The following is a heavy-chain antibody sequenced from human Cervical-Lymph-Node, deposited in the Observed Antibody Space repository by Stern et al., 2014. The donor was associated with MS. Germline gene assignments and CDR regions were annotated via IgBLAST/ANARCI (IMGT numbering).Heavy chain of an antibody. CDR1: GFSFSRSA. CDR3: ASAYSSSHYYFDY. Sequence: VQLVESGGGVVQPGRSLRLSCAASGFSFSRSAMHWVRQAPGKGLEWVALIWYDGSNPYYADSGTGRFTISRDNFKNPLYLQMNSLRAEDTAVYYCASAYSSSHYYFDYWGQGTLVTVSS. D-gene: IGHD6-13*01. J-gene: IGHJ4*02. V-gene: IGHV3-33*01. CDR2: IWYDGSNP.